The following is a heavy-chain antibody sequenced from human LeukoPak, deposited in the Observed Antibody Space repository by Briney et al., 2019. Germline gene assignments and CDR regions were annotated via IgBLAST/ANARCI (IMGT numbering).Heavy chain of an antibody. CDR2: IHSGGMT. V-gene: IGHV3-53*01. D-gene: IGHD2-2*01. CDR1: GFIVSSNF. J-gene: IGHJ4*02. CDR3: ARVNDIVVSAAILFLG. Sequence: GGSLRLSCAASGFIVSSNFMSWVRQAPGKGLECVALIHSGGMTDYADSVKGRFIISRDDSKNTVYLQMISLRVEDTAVYYCARVNDIVVSAAILFLGWGQGTLVTVSS.